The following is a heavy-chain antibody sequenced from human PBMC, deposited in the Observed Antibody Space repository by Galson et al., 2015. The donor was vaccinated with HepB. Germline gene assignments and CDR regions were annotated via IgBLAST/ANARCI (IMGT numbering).Heavy chain of an antibody. CDR2: ISGSGDYI. V-gene: IGHV3-23*01. Sequence: SLRLSCAASGFTFGRDGLSWVRQAPGKGLEWVSVISGSGDYINYADSVKGRFTISRDNSKDTLYLHMNSLRAEDTAVYYCAKDQIWEFPHFLHYWVQGTLVTVTS. J-gene: IGHJ4*02. CDR1: GFTFGRDG. D-gene: IGHD5-18*01. CDR3: AKDQIWEFPHFLHY.